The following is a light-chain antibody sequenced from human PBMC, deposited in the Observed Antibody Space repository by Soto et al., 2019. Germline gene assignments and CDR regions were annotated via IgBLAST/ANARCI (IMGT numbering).Light chain of an antibody. V-gene: IGLV2-8*01. Sequence: QSALTQPPSASGSPGQSVTISCTGTSSDVGGSNFVSWYQQYPGKAPKLMIYEVSKRPSGVPDRFSGAKSGNTASLTVSGLQAEDEADDSCSSYAGCNAGPSAVVFGGGTQLTVL. CDR1: SSDVGGSNF. CDR2: EVS. CDR3: SSYAGCNAGPSAVV. J-gene: IGLJ3*02.